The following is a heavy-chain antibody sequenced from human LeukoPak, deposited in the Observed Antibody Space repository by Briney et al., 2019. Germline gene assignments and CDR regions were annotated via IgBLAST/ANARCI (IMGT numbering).Heavy chain of an antibody. CDR3: ARTDGSGSYFPFDY. CDR2: INSDGSST. CDR1: GFTFSSYW. J-gene: IGHJ4*02. D-gene: IGHD3-10*01. Sequence: PGGSLRLSCAASGFTFSSYWMHWVRQAPGKGLVWVSRINSDGSSTSYADSVKGRFTISRDNAKNTLYLQMNSLRAEDTAVYYCARTDGSGSYFPFDYWGQGALVTASS. V-gene: IGHV3-74*01.